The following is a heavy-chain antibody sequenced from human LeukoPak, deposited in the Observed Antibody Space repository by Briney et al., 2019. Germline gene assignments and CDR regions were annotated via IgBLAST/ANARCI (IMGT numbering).Heavy chain of an antibody. J-gene: IGHJ6*02. Sequence: SETLSLTCTVSGGSISSYYWSWIRQPPGKGLEWIGYIYYSGSTNYNPSLKSRVTISVDTSKNQFSLKLSSVTAADTAVYYCARDRGMVRGVPSLVGLHYYYYGMDVWGQGTTVTVSS. V-gene: IGHV4-59*01. CDR3: ARDRGMVRGVPSLVGLHYYYYGMDV. CDR2: IYYSGST. CDR1: GGSISSYY. D-gene: IGHD3-10*01.